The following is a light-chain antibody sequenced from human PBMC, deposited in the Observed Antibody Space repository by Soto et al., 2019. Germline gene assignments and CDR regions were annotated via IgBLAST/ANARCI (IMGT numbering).Light chain of an antibody. J-gene: IGKJ1*01. V-gene: IGKV1-5*01. Sequence: DLQMTQSPSTLSASLGDRVTITCRASQSISTWLAWFQQKPGKAPDLLIYDASSLESGVPSRFSGSGSGTEFTLTITSLQPDDFATYYCQQYNTYWTFGQGTKVDIK. CDR2: DAS. CDR1: QSISTW. CDR3: QQYNTYWT.